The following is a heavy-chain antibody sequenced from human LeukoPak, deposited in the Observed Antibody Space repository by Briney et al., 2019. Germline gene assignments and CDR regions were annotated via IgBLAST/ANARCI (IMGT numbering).Heavy chain of an antibody. CDR3: ARWDGILTGYAYFQH. CDR1: GYTFTSYD. D-gene: IGHD3-9*01. Sequence: ASVKVSCKASGYTFTSYDINWVRQASGQGLEWMGWMNPNSGNTVYAQNFQGRVTMTRTTSISTAYMELRSLRSDDTAVYYCARWDGILTGYAYFQHWGQGTLVTVSS. J-gene: IGHJ1*01. CDR2: MNPNSGNT. V-gene: IGHV1-8*01.